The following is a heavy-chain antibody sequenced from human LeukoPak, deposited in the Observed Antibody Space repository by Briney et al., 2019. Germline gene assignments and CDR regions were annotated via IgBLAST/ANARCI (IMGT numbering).Heavy chain of an antibody. Sequence: GGSLRLSCAASGFTVSSNYMTWVRQAPGKGLEWVSVIFGGGSTYYVDSVKGRFTISRDNSKNTLFLQMNSLRVEDTAVYYCARGPGGYDNWGQGTLVTVSS. CDR3: ARGPGGYDN. J-gene: IGHJ4*02. D-gene: IGHD3-16*01. CDR2: IFGGGST. V-gene: IGHV3-66*01. CDR1: GFTVSSNY.